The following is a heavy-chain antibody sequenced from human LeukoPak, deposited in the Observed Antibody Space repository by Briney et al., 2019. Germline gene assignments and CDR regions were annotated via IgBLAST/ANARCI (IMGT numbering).Heavy chain of an antibody. D-gene: IGHD4-23*01. Sequence: GGSLRLSCAASGFTFSSYWMNWVRQAPGKGLVWVSRVASDGSSTTYADSVKGRFSISRDNAKNTLYLQMNSLRVEDTAVYYCARGRPHGNDYWGQGTLVTVSS. CDR1: GFTFSSYW. CDR3: ARGRPHGNDY. V-gene: IGHV3-74*01. CDR2: VASDGSST. J-gene: IGHJ4*02.